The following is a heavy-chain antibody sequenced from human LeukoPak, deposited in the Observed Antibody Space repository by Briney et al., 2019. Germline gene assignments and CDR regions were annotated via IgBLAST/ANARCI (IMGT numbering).Heavy chain of an antibody. V-gene: IGHV3-30-3*01. Sequence: GGSLRLSCAASGFTFSSYAMHWVRQAPGKGLEWVAVISYDGSNKYYADSVKGRFTISRDNSKNTLYLQMNSLRAEDTAVYYCARGPPRYCSSTSCHDRGVVYWGQGTLVTVSS. CDR2: ISYDGSNK. D-gene: IGHD2-2*01. J-gene: IGHJ4*02. CDR3: ARGPPRYCSSTSCHDRGVVY. CDR1: GFTFSSYA.